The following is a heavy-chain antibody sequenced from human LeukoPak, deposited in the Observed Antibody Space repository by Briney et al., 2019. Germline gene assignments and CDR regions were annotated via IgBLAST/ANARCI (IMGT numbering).Heavy chain of an antibody. Sequence: PGGSLRLSCAASGFTFSSYSMNWVRQAPGKGLEWVSAISGSGGSTYYADSVKGRFTISRDNSKNTLYLQMNSLRAEDTAVYYCAKDATREQWVYYYYMDVWGKGTTVTISS. CDR3: AKDATREQWVYYYYMDV. CDR1: GFTFSSYS. D-gene: IGHD1-26*01. CDR2: ISGSGGST. J-gene: IGHJ6*03. V-gene: IGHV3-23*01.